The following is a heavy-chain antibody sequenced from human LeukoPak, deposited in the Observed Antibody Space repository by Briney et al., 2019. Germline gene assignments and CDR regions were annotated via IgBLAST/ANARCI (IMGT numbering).Heavy chain of an antibody. CDR3: ARGGWYQDY. Sequence: SETLSLTCTVSGXPMSSHYWSWFRQPPGKGLECIGYIYYSGSTTYNPSLKSRLTISVDTSKNQFSLKLSSVTAADTAVYYCARGGWYQDYWGQGTLVTVSS. V-gene: IGHV4-59*08. D-gene: IGHD6-19*01. CDR2: IYYSGST. CDR1: GXPMSSHY. J-gene: IGHJ4*02.